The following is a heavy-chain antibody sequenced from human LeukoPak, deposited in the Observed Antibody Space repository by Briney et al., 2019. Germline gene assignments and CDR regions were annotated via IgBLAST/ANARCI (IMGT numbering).Heavy chain of an antibody. V-gene: IGHV3-11*01. Sequence: GGSLRLSCAASGFTFSDYYMTWIRQAPGKGLEWLSYITSSGSPIYYADSVRGRFTISRDNAKSSLFLQMNSLRAGDTAVYYCARDAAPGFSTRKGLDPWGQGTLVTVSS. CDR1: GFTFSDYY. D-gene: IGHD6-13*01. J-gene: IGHJ5*02. CDR2: ITSSGSPI. CDR3: ARDAAPGFSTRKGLDP.